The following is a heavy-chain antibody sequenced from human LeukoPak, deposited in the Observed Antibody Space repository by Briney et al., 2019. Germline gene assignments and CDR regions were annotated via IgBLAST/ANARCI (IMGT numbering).Heavy chain of an antibody. CDR1: GFTFSDYY. Sequence: GSLRLSCAASGFTFSDYYMSWIRQPPGKGLEWIGEINHSGSTNYNPSLKSRVTISVDTSKNQFSLKLSSVTAADTAVYYCARLYYYGSGSLLGDYWGQGTLVTVSS. D-gene: IGHD3-10*01. J-gene: IGHJ4*02. CDR2: INHSGST. CDR3: ARLYYYGSGSLLGDY. V-gene: IGHV4-34*01.